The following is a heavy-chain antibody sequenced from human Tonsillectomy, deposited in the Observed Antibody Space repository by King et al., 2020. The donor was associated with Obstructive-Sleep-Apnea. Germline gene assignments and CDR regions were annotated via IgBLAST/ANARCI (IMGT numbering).Heavy chain of an antibody. CDR1: GVSFSNYW. CDR3: ALITGSDY. CDR2: IKKDGSVR. J-gene: IGHJ4*02. Sequence: VQLVESGGGLVQPGGSLRLSCTVSGVSFSNYWMTWVRQAPGKGLEWVANIKKDGSVRYYVDAVKGRFTISRDNAKNSLYLQMNSLRGEDTAVYFCALITGSDYWGQGTMVTVSS. D-gene: IGHD1-1*01. V-gene: IGHV3-7*01.